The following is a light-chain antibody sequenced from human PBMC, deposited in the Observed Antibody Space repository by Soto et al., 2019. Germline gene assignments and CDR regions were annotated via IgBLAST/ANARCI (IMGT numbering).Light chain of an antibody. CDR2: GAS. CDR1: QSVSSN. Sequence: EIVMTQSPATLSVSPGERATLSCRASQSVSSNLAWYQQKPGQAPRLLIYGASTRATGIPARFSGSGSGTALTLTISSLQSEDFAVYYCQQYNNWWTFGQGTKVEIK. V-gene: IGKV3-15*01. CDR3: QQYNNWWT. J-gene: IGKJ1*01.